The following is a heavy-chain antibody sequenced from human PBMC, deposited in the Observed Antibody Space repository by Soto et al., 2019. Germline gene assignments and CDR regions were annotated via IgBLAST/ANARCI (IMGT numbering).Heavy chain of an antibody. J-gene: IGHJ4*02. CDR3: ARGGGLRFLEWLTY. CDR2: IWYDGSNK. D-gene: IGHD3-3*01. CDR1: GFTFSSYG. Sequence: GGSRRLSCAASGFTFSSYGMHWVRQAPGKGLEWVAVIWYDGSNKYYADSVKGRFTISRDNSKNTLYVQMNSLRAEDTAVYYCARGGGLRFLEWLTYCGQALLVTLS. V-gene: IGHV3-33*01.